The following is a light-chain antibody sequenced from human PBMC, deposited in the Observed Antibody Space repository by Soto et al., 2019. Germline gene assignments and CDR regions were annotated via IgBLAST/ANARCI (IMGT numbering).Light chain of an antibody. CDR1: SSDIGSHNY. CDR2: DVT. V-gene: IGLV2-14*01. CDR3: SSYATSGTPYV. Sequence: QSALTQPASVSGSPGQSITISCTGTSSDIGSHNYVSWYQQHPGKAPKLIIFDVTSRPSGVSNRFSGSKSGNTASLTISGLQAEDEADYYCSSYATSGTPYVFATGTKLIVL. J-gene: IGLJ1*01.